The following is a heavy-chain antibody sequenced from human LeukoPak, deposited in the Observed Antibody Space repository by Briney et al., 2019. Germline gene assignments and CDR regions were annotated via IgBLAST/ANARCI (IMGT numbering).Heavy chain of an antibody. D-gene: IGHD2-21*01. V-gene: IGHV4-38-2*02. CDR3: ARRTTYYGWRPSESPSCFDY. Sequence: SETLSLTCTVSGYSISSGYYWGWIRQPPGKGLEWIGNIYHSGSTYYNPSLKSRVTISIDTSKNQFSLNLRSATAADTAVYYCARRTTYYGWRPSESPSCFDYWGQGVLVTVSS. J-gene: IGHJ4*02. CDR1: GYSISSGYY. CDR2: IYHSGST.